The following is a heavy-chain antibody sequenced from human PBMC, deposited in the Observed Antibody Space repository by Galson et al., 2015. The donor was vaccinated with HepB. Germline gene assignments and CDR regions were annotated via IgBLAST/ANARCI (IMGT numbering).Heavy chain of an antibody. CDR2: MNSNSGNT. CDR1: GYTFTNYD. CDR3: ARFPYSSSWSPNPYYMDL. J-gene: IGHJ6*03. Sequence: SVKVSCKASGYTFTNYDINWMRQATGQGLEWVGWMNSNSGNTGYAQKFQGRVTLTRNTSISTAYMDLRSLRSEDTAVYYCARFPYSSSWSPNPYYMDLWGKGTTVTVSS. V-gene: IGHV1-8*01. D-gene: IGHD6-13*01.